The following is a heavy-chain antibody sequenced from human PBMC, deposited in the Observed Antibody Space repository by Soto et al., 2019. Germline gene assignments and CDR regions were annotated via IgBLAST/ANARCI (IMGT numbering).Heavy chain of an antibody. CDR1: GGSISSYY. D-gene: IGHD2-21*02. J-gene: IGHJ6*02. Sequence: SETLSLTCAVSGGSISSYYWRWNRQPPGKGLEWIGYMYNTGSTVYNPSFKSRVTISVDTSKNQFSLKLNSVTAADTAVYYCARDLWGYCGTDCYPLDVWGQGTTVTVSS. CDR2: MYNTGST. V-gene: IGHV4-59*01. CDR3: ARDLWGYCGTDCYPLDV.